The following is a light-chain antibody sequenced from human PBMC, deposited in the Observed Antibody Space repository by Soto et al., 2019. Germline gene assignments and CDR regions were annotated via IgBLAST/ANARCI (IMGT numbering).Light chain of an antibody. CDR3: QQYNQWPGT. Sequence: EIVLTQSPATLSVSAGESVTLACRASQSISSNLAWYQQKPGQSPRLLIYGASSRATGAPVRFSGSGSGVAFTLTISGLQSEDVAVYHCQQYNQWPGTFGQGTKVEIK. V-gene: IGKV3-15*01. CDR2: GAS. J-gene: IGKJ1*01. CDR1: QSISSN.